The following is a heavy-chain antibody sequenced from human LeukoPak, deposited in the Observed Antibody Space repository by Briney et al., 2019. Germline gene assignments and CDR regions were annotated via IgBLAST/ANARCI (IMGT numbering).Heavy chain of an antibody. V-gene: IGHV3-53*01. CDR3: ARDPLRLEWNDGTDV. Sequence: GGSLRLSCAASGFTVSSNYMSWVRQAPGKGLEWVSVIYSGGSTYYADSVKGRFTISRDNSKNTLYLQMNSLRAEDPALYYCARDPLRLEWNDGTDVWGQGTTVTVSS. J-gene: IGHJ6*02. D-gene: IGHD3-3*01. CDR2: IYSGGST. CDR1: GFTVSSNY.